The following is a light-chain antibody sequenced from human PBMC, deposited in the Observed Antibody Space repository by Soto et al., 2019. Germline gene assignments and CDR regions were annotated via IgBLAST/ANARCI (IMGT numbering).Light chain of an antibody. J-gene: IGLJ3*02. CDR2: DND. Sequence: QSVLTQSPSASGTPGQRVTISCSGSSSNIGSHTVNWYQHLPGTAPKLLIYDNDQGPSGVPDRFSGSKSGTSASLAISGLQSEDEADYYCATWDDSLNGWVFGGGTKLTV. CDR3: ATWDDSLNGWV. V-gene: IGLV1-44*01. CDR1: SSNIGSHT.